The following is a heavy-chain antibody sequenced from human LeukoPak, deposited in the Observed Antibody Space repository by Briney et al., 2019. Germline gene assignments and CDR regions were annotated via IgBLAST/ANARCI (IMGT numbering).Heavy chain of an antibody. Sequence: PSQTLSLTCAVSGGSISSGGYSWSWIRQPPGKGLEWIGYIYHSGSTYYNPSLKSRVTISVDRSKNQFSLKLSSVTAADTAVYYCARVRGRSSSSSVESWGQGTLVTVSS. CDR1: GGSISSGGYS. J-gene: IGHJ4*02. CDR3: ARVRGRSSSSSVES. D-gene: IGHD6-6*01. CDR2: IYHSGST. V-gene: IGHV4-30-2*01.